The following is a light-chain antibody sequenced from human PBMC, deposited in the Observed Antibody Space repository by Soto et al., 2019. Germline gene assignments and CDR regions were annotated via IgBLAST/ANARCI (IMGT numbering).Light chain of an antibody. V-gene: IGKV1-5*03. CDR1: QSISSW. Sequence: IQMTQSPSTLSASVGDRVTITCRASQSISSWLAWYQQKPGKAPKLLIYKASSLESGVPSRFSGSGSGTEFTLTISSLQPDDFATYYCQQYNTWTFGQGTTVDIK. J-gene: IGKJ1*01. CDR2: KAS. CDR3: QQYNTWT.